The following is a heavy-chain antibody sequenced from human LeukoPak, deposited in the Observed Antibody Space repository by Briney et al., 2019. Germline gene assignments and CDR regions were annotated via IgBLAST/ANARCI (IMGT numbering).Heavy chain of an antibody. J-gene: IGHJ4*02. V-gene: IGHV3-53*01. D-gene: IGHD4-11*01. Sequence: PGGSLRLSCAPSGFTVSRNYMSWVRQAPGKGLEWVSVICSGGSTYYADSVKGRFTISRDNSKNTLYLQMNSLRAEDTAVYYCARVSPDYSNFDYWGQGTLVTVSS. CDR1: GFTVSRNY. CDR2: ICSGGST. CDR3: ARVSPDYSNFDY.